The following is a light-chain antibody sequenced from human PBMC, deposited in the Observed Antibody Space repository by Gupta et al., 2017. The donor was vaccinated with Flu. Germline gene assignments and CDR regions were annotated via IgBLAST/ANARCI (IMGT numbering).Light chain of an antibody. J-gene: IGKJ2*01. Sequence: EIVLTPSPGSLSLSPVESATLSCRASQTVAASFLAWYQQQRGQAPRLLIYGSSTRAPGIPDRFSGSESGTDFTLTISRLEPEDFAVYYCQLYGSSPAYTFGQGTKLEI. V-gene: IGKV3-20*01. CDR1: QTVAASF. CDR2: GSS. CDR3: QLYGSSPAYT.